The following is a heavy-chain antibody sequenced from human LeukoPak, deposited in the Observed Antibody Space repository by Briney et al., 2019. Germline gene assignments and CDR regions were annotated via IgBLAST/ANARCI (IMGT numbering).Heavy chain of an antibody. Sequence: SETLSLTCTVSGGSISSYYWSWIRQPPGKGLEWIGYIYYSGSTNYNPSLKSRVTISVDTSKNQFSLKLSSVTAADTAVYYCARGIRWFGASWWWYFDLWGRGTLVTVSS. J-gene: IGHJ2*01. CDR1: GGSISSYY. D-gene: IGHD3-10*01. CDR3: ARGIRWFGASWWWYFDL. CDR2: IYYSGST. V-gene: IGHV4-59*01.